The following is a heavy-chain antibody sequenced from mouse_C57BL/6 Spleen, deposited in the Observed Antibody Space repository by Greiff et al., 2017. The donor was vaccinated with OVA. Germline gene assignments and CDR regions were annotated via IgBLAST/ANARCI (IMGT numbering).Heavy chain of an antibody. D-gene: IGHD1-1*01. J-gene: IGHJ3*01. CDR3: ARVTTVVATEGWFAY. CDR1: GYAFSSSW. Sequence: QVQLQQSGPELVKPGASVKISCKASGYAFSSSWMNWVKQRPGKGLEWIGRIYPGDGDTNYNGKFKGKATLTADKSSSTAYMQLSSLTSEDSAVYFCARVTTVVATEGWFAYWGQGTLVTVSA. V-gene: IGHV1-82*01. CDR2: IYPGDGDT.